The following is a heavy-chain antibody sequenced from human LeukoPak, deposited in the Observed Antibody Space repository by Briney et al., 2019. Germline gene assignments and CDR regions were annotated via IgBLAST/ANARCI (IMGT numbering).Heavy chain of an antibody. CDR3: VREDAHTYYFDF. J-gene: IGHJ4*02. D-gene: IGHD2-2*01. Sequence: GASVQVSCKTSGYTFTSYHMHWVRQAPGHGLEWVAIIKSTGDTTVYAQKFQGRVTVTRDTSTSTVYMDLSSLSSEDTAVYYCVREDAHTYYFDFWGPGTLVTVSS. CDR1: GYTFTSYH. V-gene: IGHV1-46*01. CDR2: IKSTGDTT.